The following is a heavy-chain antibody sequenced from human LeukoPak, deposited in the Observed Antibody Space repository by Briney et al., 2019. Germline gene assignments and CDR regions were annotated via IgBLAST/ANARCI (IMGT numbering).Heavy chain of an antibody. CDR3: ARSVLTGTDYFGY. J-gene: IGHJ4*02. D-gene: IGHD1-7*01. CDR1: GFTFSSYW. Sequence: GGSLRLSCAASGFTFSSYWMTWVRQAPGKGLEWVANIKQDGSDKYYVDSVRGRFTISRDNAKNSLYLQMNSLRAEDTAVYYCARSVLTGTDYFGYWGQGALVTVSS. CDR2: IKQDGSDK. V-gene: IGHV3-7*01.